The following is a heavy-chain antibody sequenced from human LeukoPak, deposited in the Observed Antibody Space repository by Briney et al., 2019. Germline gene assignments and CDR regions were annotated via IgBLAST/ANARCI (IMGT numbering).Heavy chain of an antibody. J-gene: IGHJ4*02. CDR3: VSPRGFSYGYFDY. D-gene: IGHD5-18*01. CDR2: IYYSKNT. V-gene: IGHV4-39*01. Sequence: SETLSLTCTVSGGSITISSAYWGWIRHPPGKGLEWIGSIYYSKNTYYNPSLKSRVTISADTSKNQFSLTLGSVSATDTAVYYCVSPRGFSYGYFDYWGQGTLVTVSS. CDR1: GGSITISSAY.